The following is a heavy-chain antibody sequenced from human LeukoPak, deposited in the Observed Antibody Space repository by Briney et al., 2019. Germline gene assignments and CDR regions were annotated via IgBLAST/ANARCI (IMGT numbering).Heavy chain of an antibody. CDR2: IRYDGSNK. CDR3: AKDSRRNSGSYVFDY. Sequence: GGSLRLSCAASGFTFSSYWMSWVRQAPGKGLEWVAFIRYDGSNKYYADSVKGRFTISRDNSKNTLYLQMNSLRAEDTAVYYCAKDSRRNSGSYVFDYWGQGTLVTVSS. CDR1: GFTFSSYW. V-gene: IGHV3-30*02. J-gene: IGHJ4*02. D-gene: IGHD1-26*01.